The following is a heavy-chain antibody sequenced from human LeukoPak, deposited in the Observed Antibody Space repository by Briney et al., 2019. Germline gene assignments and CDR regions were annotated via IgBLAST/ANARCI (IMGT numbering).Heavy chain of an antibody. CDR2: INHSGST. D-gene: IGHD3-22*01. V-gene: IGHV4-34*01. CDR3: ARGFSYYYDSSGYYTGYRTYFDY. CDR1: GGSFSGYY. Sequence: SETLSLTCAVYGGSFSGYYWSWIRQPPGKGLEWIGEINHSGSTNYNPSLKSRVTISVDTSKNQFSLKLSSVTAADTAVYYCARGFSYYYDSSGYYTGYRTYFDYWGQGALVTVSS. J-gene: IGHJ4*02.